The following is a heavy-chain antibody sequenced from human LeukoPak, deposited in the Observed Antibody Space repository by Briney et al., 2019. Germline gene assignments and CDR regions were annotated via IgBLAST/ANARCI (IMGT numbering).Heavy chain of an antibody. CDR3: AKAAGYSFAPS. J-gene: IGHJ5*02. V-gene: IGHV3-30*18. Sequence: PGGSLRLSCAVSGFTFSSYEMDWVRQAPGKGLEWVAAISYDGRNKLYPDSVKGRFTISRDNSKNTLYLQMNSLRAEDTAVYYCAKAAGYSFAPSWGQGTLVTVSS. CDR2: ISYDGRNK. CDR1: GFTFSSYE. D-gene: IGHD1-26*01.